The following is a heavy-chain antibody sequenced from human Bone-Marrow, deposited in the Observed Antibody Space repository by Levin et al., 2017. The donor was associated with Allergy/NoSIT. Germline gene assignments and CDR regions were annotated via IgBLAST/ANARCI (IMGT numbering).Heavy chain of an antibody. CDR1: GGSISSSNW. CDR2: IYHSGST. CDR3: ARATTVKPSYYYYYMDV. V-gene: IGHV4-4*02. D-gene: IGHD4-17*01. Sequence: PSETLSLTCAVSGGSISSSNWWSWVRQPPGKGLEWIGEIYHSGSTNYNPSLKSRVTISVDKSKNQFSLKLSSVTAADTAVYYCARATTVKPSYYYYYMDVWGKGTTVTVSS. J-gene: IGHJ6*03.